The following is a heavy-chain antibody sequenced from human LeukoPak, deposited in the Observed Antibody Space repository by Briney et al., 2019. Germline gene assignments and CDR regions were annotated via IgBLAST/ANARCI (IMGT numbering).Heavy chain of an antibody. V-gene: IGHV5-51*07. CDR1: GYDFSLYF. D-gene: IGHD3-16*01. J-gene: IGHJ1*01. CDR2: FYPGNSHT. CDR3: ARLSGGSWATTEHFPH. Sequence: GESLKISCEASGYDFSLYFIAWVHQVPGKGLELVGVFYPGNSHTIYRPSFQGQFTISADKSINTAYFQWSRPKTSDTAMYYCARLSGGSWATTEHFPHWGQGTLVTVSS.